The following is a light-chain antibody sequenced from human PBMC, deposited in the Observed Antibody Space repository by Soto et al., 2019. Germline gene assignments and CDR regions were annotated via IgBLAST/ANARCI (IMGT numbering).Light chain of an antibody. Sequence: QSALTQPPSASGSPGQSVTISCTGTSSDVGGYNYVSWYQQHPGKAPKLLIYEVTKRPSGVPDRFSGSKSGNTASLTVSGLQADDEAEYYCCSNAGSNSYVFGTGTKLTVL. J-gene: IGLJ1*01. CDR3: CSNAGSNSYV. CDR1: SSDVGGYNY. CDR2: EVT. V-gene: IGLV2-8*01.